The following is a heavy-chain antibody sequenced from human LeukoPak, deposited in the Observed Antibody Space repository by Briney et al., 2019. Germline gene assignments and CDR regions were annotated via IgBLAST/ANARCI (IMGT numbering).Heavy chain of an antibody. J-gene: IGHJ4*02. Sequence: ASVNVSCKASGYTFTSYGISWVRQAPGQGLEWMGWISAYNGNTNYAQKFQGRVTMTTDTSTSTAYMELRSLRSDDTAVYYCARMGGARGTYYEVYFDYWGQGTLVTVSS. D-gene: IGHD1-26*01. CDR2: ISAYNGNT. V-gene: IGHV1-18*01. CDR3: ARMGGARGTYYEVYFDY. CDR1: GYTFTSYG.